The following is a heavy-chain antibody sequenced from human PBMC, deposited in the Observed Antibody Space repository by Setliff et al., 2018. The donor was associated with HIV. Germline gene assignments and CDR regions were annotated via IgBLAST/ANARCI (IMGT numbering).Heavy chain of an antibody. Sequence: SETLSLTCAVYGGPVSGHYWSWIRQPPGKGLEWIGSIYYSGSTNYNPSLKSRVTISVDTSKNQFSLRMTSVTAADTAVYYCAIFFVTSVTTQDHWGQGTLVTVSS. CDR3: AIFFVTSVTTQDH. CDR1: GGPVSGHY. V-gene: IGHV4-34*11. CDR2: IYYSGST. D-gene: IGHD4-17*01. J-gene: IGHJ4*02.